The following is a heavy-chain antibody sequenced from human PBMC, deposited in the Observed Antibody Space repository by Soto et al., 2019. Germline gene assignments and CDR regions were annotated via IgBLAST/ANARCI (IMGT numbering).Heavy chain of an antibody. J-gene: IGHJ6*02. V-gene: IGHV1-69*01. D-gene: IGHD3-10*01. Sequence: QVQLVQSGAEVKKPGSSVKVSCKASGGTFSSYAITWVRQAPGQGLEWMGGIMPKFGVENHAQKFQGRVTMTANESTSTAYQERRSLRSEDTAVYYCARGAGGMDVWGQGTTVTVSS. CDR2: IMPKFGVE. CDR3: ARGAGGMDV. CDR1: GGTFSSYA.